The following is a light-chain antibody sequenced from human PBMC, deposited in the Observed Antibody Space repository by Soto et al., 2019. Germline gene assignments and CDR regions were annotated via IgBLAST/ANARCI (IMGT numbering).Light chain of an antibody. Sequence: QSVLTQPPSVSGAPGQRVTISCTGSSSNIGALYDVNWYQQLPGTAPKLLIYDNNNRPSGVPDRFSGSKSGTSASLAINGLQGGDGADYYCQSYDNSLRGPWVFGGGPKPPVL. CDR1: SSNIGALYD. V-gene: IGLV1-40*01. CDR2: DNN. CDR3: QSYDNSLRGPWV. J-gene: IGLJ3*02.